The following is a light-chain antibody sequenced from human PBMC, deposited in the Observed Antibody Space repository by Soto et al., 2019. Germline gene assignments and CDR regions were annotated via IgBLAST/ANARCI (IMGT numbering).Light chain of an antibody. CDR2: DVS. CDR1: SSDVGAYNY. V-gene: IGLV2-8*01. Sequence: QSALAQPPSASGSPGQSVTISCTGTSSDVGAYNYVSWYQQHPGKAPKLIIYDVSQRPSGVPDRFSGSKSGNTASLTVSGLQAEDEAVYYCNSFEGSAQVVFGGGPSSPS. J-gene: IGLJ2*01. CDR3: NSFEGSAQVV.